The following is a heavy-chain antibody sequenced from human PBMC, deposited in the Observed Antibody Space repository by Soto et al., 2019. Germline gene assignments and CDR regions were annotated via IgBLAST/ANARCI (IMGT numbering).Heavy chain of an antibody. CDR1: GFIFSRYG. V-gene: IGHV3-30*03. CDR3: ARDLPLYCRGDCNFDF. J-gene: IGHJ4*02. D-gene: IGHD2-21*02. CDR2: ISYDGGER. Sequence: QVQLVESGGGVVQSGGSLRLSCGGSGFIFSRYGMHWVRQAPGNWLEWVTGISYDGGERFYADSVKGRFTISRDNSKNRLDLQMSSLRPEDTAVYYCARDLPLYCRGDCNFDFWGQGTLVTVSS.